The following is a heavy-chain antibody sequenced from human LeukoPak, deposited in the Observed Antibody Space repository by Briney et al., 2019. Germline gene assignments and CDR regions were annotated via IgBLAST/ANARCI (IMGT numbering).Heavy chain of an antibody. V-gene: IGHV4-4*07. CDR3: ARSKDETYYDFWSGYPRYFDL. CDR1: GGSISSYY. CDR2: IHTSGST. D-gene: IGHD3-3*01. Sequence: SETLSLTCTVSGGSISSYYWSWIRQPAGKGLEWIGRIHTSGSTNYNPSLKSRVTMSVDTSKNQFSLKLSSVTAADTAVYYCARSKDETYYDFWSGYPRYFDLWGRGTLVTVSS. J-gene: IGHJ2*01.